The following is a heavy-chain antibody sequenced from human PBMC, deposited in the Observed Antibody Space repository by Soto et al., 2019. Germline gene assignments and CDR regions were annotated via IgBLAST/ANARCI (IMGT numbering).Heavy chain of an antibody. J-gene: IGHJ3*02. CDR1: GGSISSGGYY. CDR3: ARGNPDIVVVPAALFDI. CDR2: IYFSGST. D-gene: IGHD2-2*01. V-gene: IGHV4-31*03. Sequence: QVQLQESGPGLVKPSQTLSLTCTVSGGSISSGGYYWSWIRQHPGKGLEWIGYIYFSGSTYYNPSLKSRVTISVDTSKNQFSLKLSSVTAADTAVYYCARGNPDIVVVPAALFDIWGQGTMVTVSS.